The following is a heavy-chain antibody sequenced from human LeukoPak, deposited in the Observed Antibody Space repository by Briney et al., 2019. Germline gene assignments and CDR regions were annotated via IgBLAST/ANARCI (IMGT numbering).Heavy chain of an antibody. V-gene: IGHV3-7*01. CDR2: IKEDGSEK. Sequence: GGSLRLSCTASGFTFSHHWMTWVRQAPGKGLEWVANIKEDGSEKDYVDSVKGRFTISRDNGKNSIYLQMNSLRGEDTAVYYCARLNWNYADYWGQGTLVTVST. CDR3: ARLNWNYADY. J-gene: IGHJ4*02. D-gene: IGHD3-3*01. CDR1: GFTFSHHW.